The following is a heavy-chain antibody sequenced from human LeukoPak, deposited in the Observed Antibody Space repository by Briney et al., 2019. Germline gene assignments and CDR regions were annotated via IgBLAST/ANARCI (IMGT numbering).Heavy chain of an antibody. J-gene: IGHJ4*02. V-gene: IGHV3-30*18. Sequence: PGGSLRLSCAASGFTFSNYAMHWVRQAPGKGLEWVAVTSDDGSNKYYGDSVKGRFTISRDNSKNTVYLQMNSLRAEDTAVHYCAKDRYSSGWYSDFDYWGQGTLVTVSS. CDR3: AKDRYSSGWYSDFDY. D-gene: IGHD6-19*01. CDR1: GFTFSNYA. CDR2: TSDDGSNK.